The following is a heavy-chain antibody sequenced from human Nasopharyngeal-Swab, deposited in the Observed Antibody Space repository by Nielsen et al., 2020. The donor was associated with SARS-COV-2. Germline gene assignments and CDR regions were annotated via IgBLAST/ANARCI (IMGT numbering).Heavy chain of an antibody. J-gene: IGHJ3*02. D-gene: IGHD2-2*01. V-gene: IGHV4-59*01. CDR2: IYYSGST. CDR3: ARSYCSSTRCANAFAI. CDR1: GGSISSYY. Sequence: SETLSLTCTVSGGSISSYYWSWIRQPPGKGLEWIGYIYYSGSTNYNPSLKSRVTISVDTSKNQFSLKLSSVTAADTAVYYCARSYCSSTRCANAFAIWGQGTMVTVSS.